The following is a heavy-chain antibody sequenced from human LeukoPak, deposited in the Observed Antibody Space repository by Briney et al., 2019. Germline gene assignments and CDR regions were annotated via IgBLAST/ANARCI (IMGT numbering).Heavy chain of an antibody. D-gene: IGHD6-19*01. J-gene: IGHJ5*02. Sequence: PSETLSLTCTVSGGSISSGSYYWSWIRQPAGKGLEWIGRIYTSGSTNYNPSLKSRVTISVDTSKNQFSLKLSSVTAADTAVYYCARDTAIAVAGSYWFDPWGQGTLVTVSS. V-gene: IGHV4-61*02. CDR1: GGSISSGSYY. CDR2: IYTSGST. CDR3: ARDTAIAVAGSYWFDP.